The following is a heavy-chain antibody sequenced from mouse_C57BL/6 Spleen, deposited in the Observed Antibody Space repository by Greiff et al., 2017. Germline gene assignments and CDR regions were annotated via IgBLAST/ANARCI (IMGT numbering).Heavy chain of an antibody. CDR2: IYPGNSDT. V-gene: IGHV1-5*01. D-gene: IGHD2-5*01. Sequence: EVQLQQSGTVLARPGASVKMSCKTSGYTFTSYWMHWVKQRPGQGLEWIGAIYPGNSDTSYNPKFKGKAKLTAVTSASTAYMELSSLTNEDAAVYYCTSGHYYSNLDYWGQGTTLTVSS. CDR1: GYTFTSYW. J-gene: IGHJ2*01. CDR3: TSGHYYSNLDY.